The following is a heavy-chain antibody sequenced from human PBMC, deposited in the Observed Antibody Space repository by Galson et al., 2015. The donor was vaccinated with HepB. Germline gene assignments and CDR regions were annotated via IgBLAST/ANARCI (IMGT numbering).Heavy chain of an antibody. J-gene: IGHJ6*02. CDR1: GYSFSNFW. D-gene: IGHD3-16*01. CDR3: ARGVGGQRGGMDV. V-gene: IGHV5-51*01. CDR2: IYPGDSDT. Sequence: QSGAEMKKPGESLKISCKGSGYSFSNFWIGWVRQMPGKGLEWMGIIYPGDSDTRYSPSFQGQVNISADKSISTAFLQWSSLKGSDTAVYYCARGVGGQRGGMDVWGQGTTVIVSS.